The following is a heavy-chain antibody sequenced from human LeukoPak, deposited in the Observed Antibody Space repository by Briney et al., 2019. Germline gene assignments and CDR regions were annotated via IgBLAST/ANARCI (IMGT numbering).Heavy chain of an antibody. CDR1: GFTFSSYA. J-gene: IGHJ4*02. CDR2: ISGSGGST. D-gene: IGHD6-19*01. Sequence: GSLRLSCAASGFTFSSYAMSWVRQAPGKGLEWVSVISGSGGSTYSAESVKGRFTISRDNSKNTLYLQMNSLRVEDTAVYYCAKGPRASGWTYFDYWGQGTLVTVSS. V-gene: IGHV3-23*01. CDR3: AKGPRASGWTYFDY.